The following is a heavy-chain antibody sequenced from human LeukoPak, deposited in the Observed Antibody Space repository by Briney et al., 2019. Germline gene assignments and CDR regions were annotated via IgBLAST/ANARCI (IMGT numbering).Heavy chain of an antibody. J-gene: IGHJ4*02. Sequence: SETLSLTCAVYGGSFSGYYWSWIRQPSGKGLEWIGEINHSGSTNYNPSLKSRVTISVDTSKNKFSLKLSSVTAADTAVYYCARGGRYCSGGSCYYYWGQGTLVTVSS. V-gene: IGHV4-34*01. D-gene: IGHD2-15*01. CDR1: GGSFSGYY. CDR2: INHSGST. CDR3: ARGGRYCSGGSCYYY.